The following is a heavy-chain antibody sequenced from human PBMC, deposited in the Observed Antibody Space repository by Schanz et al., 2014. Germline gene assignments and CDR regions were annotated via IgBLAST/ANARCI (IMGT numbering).Heavy chain of an antibody. D-gene: IGHD3-9*01. Sequence: EVQLLESGGGFVQPGGSLRLSCVASGVTFSSYAMSWVRQASGKGLEWVSAISGSGASTYYADSVKGRFTISRDNSKNTLYLQMNSLRAEDTAVYYCAYYDVLTGFDYWGQGTQVTVSS. V-gene: IGHV3-23*01. CDR3: AYYDVLTGFDY. CDR2: ISGSGAST. CDR1: GVTFSSYA. J-gene: IGHJ4*02.